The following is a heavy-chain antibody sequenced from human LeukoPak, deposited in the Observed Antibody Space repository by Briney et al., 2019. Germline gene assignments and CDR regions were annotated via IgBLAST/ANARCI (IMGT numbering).Heavy chain of an antibody. CDR2: IYYSGST. CDR3: AREGRDGYNLDYYYGMDV. CDR1: GGSLSSYY. J-gene: IGHJ6*02. V-gene: IGHV4-59*01. D-gene: IGHD5-24*01. Sequence: SETLSLTCTVSGGSLSSYYWSWIRQPPGKGLEWIGYIYYSGSTNYNPSLKSRVTISVDTSKNQFSLKLSSVTAADTAVYYCAREGRDGYNLDYYYGMDVWGQGTTVTVSS.